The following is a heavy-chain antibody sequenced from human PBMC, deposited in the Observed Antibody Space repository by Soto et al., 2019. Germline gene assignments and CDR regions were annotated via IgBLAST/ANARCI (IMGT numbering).Heavy chain of an antibody. CDR2: ISAYNGNT. Sequence: QVQLVQSGAEVKKPGASVKVSCKASGYTFTSYGISWVRQAPGQGREWKGWISAYNGNTNYAQKHQGRVTMTTDTSTSTDDMELSSLRADDTAVYYCARDRILYCSSTSCYFSYWGQGTLVTVSS. CDR1: GYTFTSYG. D-gene: IGHD2-2*01. CDR3: ARDRILYCSSTSCYFSY. J-gene: IGHJ4*02. V-gene: IGHV1-18*01.